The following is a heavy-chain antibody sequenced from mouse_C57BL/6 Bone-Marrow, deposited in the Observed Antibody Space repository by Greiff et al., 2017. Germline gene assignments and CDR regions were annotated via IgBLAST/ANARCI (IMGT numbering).Heavy chain of an antibody. J-gene: IGHJ4*01. D-gene: IGHD1-1*01. V-gene: IGHV5-12*01. CDR1: GFTFSDYY. CDR2: ISNGGGST. CDR3: ARHGAYYGSSYYYAMDY. Sequence: EVQLVESGGGLVQPGGSLKLSCAASGFTFSDYYMYWVRQTPEKRLEWVAYISNGGGSTYYPDTVKGRFPISRDNAKNTLYLQMSRLKSEDTAMYYCARHGAYYGSSYYYAMDYWGQGTSVTVSS.